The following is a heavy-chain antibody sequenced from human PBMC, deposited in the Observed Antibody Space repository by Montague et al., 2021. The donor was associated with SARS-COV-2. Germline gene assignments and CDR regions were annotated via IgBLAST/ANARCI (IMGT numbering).Heavy chain of an antibody. CDR1: GGSISSGGYY. J-gene: IGHJ4*02. CDR2: IYYTGRT. D-gene: IGHD1-26*01. CDR3: ARVKVGATNLIYFDY. Sequence: TLSLTCSVSGGSISSGGYYWSWLRHHPGKGLEWIGYIYYTGRTYYNPSLKSRVSVSVDTSNNQFSLSLSSLTAADTAVFYCARVKVGATNLIYFDYWGQGTLVTVSS. V-gene: IGHV4-31*03.